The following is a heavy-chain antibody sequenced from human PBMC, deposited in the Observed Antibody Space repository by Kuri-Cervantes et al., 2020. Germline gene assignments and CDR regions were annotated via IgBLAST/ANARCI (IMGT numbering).Heavy chain of an antibody. CDR3: VREETAAADAFDF. CDR1: GFIVTSNY. J-gene: IGHJ3*01. V-gene: IGHV3-23*01. CDR2: ISGSGGST. Sequence: GGSLRLSCAASGFIVTSNYMSWVRQAPGKGLEWVSAISGSGGSTYYADSVKGRFTISRDNSKNTLYLQMNSLRGEDTAVYYCVREETAAADAFDFWGQGTMVTVSS. D-gene: IGHD6-13*01.